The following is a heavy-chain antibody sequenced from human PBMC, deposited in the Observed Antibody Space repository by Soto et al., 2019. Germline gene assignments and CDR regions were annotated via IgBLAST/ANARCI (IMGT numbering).Heavy chain of an antibody. D-gene: IGHD2-15*01. CDR1: GFTFSSYG. CDR2: IWYDGSNK. V-gene: IGHV3-33*01. J-gene: IGHJ4*02. CDR3: ARTCSGGSCYADY. Sequence: QVQLVESGGGVVQPGRSLRLSCAASGFTFSSYGMHWVRQAPGKGLEWVAVIWYDGSNKYYADSVKGQFTISRDNSKNTLYLQMNSLRAEDTAVYYCARTCSGGSCYADYWGQGTLVTVSS.